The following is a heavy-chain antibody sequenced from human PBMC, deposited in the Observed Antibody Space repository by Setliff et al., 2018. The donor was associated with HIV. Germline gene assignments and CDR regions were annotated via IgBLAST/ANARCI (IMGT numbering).Heavy chain of an antibody. D-gene: IGHD6-13*01. V-gene: IGHV4-61*10. CDR2: INYSGST. CDR3: ARHWYSSSWYHVFDI. CDR1: GGSISSGSYY. Sequence: SETLSLTCTVSGGSISSGSYYWSWIRLPAGKGLEWIGKINYSGSTDYNSSLRSRVTISVDTSKNQFSLKLSSVTAADTAVYYCARHWYSSSWYHVFDIWGQGTMVTVSS. J-gene: IGHJ3*02.